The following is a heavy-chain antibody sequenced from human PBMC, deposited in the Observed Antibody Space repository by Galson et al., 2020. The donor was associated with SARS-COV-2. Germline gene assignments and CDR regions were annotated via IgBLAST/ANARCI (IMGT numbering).Heavy chain of an antibody. D-gene: IGHD5-12*01. J-gene: IGHJ4*02. Sequence: SGPTLVNPTQPLTLTCTFPGFSLSTSGMCVSWLRQPPGKALEWLARIDWDDDKYYSTSLKTRLTISKDTSKNQVVLTMTNMDPVDTATYYCARISGSMVAMDYWGQGTLVTVSS. CDR1: GFSLSTSGMC. CDR3: ARISGSMVAMDY. CDR2: IDWDDDK. V-gene: IGHV2-70*11.